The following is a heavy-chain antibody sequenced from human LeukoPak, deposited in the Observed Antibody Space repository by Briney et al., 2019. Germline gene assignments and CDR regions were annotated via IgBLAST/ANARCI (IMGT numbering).Heavy chain of an antibody. CDR2: IYYSGST. Sequence: SETLSLTCTVSGGSISSYYWSWIRQPPGKGLEWIGYIYYSGSTNYNPSLKSRVTISVDTSKNHFSLKLSSVTAADTAVYYCARIGGNTAMAPDYWGQGTLVTVSS. CDR1: GGSISSYY. CDR3: ARIGGNTAMAPDY. D-gene: IGHD5-18*01. V-gene: IGHV4-59*01. J-gene: IGHJ4*02.